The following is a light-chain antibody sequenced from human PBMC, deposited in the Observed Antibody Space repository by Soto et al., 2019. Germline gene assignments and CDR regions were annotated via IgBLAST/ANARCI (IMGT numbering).Light chain of an antibody. CDR3: SSYTSSSTLNYV. CDR2: EVS. V-gene: IGLV2-14*01. Sequence: QSALTQPASLSGSPGQSITISCTGTSSDIGNYNYVSWYQQHPGKAPKLMIYEVSNRPSGVSNRFSGSKSGNTASLTISGLKAEDEADYYCSSYTSSSTLNYVFGTGTKLTVL. CDR1: SSDIGNYNY. J-gene: IGLJ1*01.